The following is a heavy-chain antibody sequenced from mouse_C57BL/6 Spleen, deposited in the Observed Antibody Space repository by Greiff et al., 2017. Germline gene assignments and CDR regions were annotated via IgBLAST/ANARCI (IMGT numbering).Heavy chain of an antibody. J-gene: IGHJ2*01. V-gene: IGHV1-74*01. CDR1: GYTFTSYW. CDR3: AAQIRNYFDY. CDR2: IHPSDSDS. Sequence: QVQLQQPGAELVKPGASVKVSCKASGYTFTSYWMHWVKQSPGPGLEWILIIHPSDSDSTYNQKFKGKATLTVDKSSSTAYMQLSSVTSEDSAVYYCAAQIRNYFDYWGQGTTLTVSS.